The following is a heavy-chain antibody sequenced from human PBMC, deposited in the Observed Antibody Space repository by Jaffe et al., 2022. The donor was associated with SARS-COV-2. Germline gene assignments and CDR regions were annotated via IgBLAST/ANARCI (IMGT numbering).Heavy chain of an antibody. V-gene: IGHV3-23*01. J-gene: IGHJ4*02. D-gene: IGHD2-2*01. CDR1: GFTFSKYA. CDR3: AKAGTSGSITYYNFHH. CDR2: IGGSGASK. Sequence: EVQLLESGGGLVQPGGSLTLSCAASGFTFSKYAMSWVRQAPGKGLEWVSGIGGSGASKYYAGSVKGRFTISRDSSKNTLYLQMNSLRAEDTAAYYCAKAGTSGSITYYNFHHWGQGTLVTVSS.